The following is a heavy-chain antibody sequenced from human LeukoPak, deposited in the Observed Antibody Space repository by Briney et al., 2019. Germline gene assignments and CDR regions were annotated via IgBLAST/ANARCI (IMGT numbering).Heavy chain of an antibody. CDR1: GGTFSSYA. D-gene: IGHD3/OR15-3a*01. CDR3: ARYRTGLGHNWFDP. Sequence: ASAKVSCKASGGTFSSYAISWVRQAPGQGLEWMGRIIPILGIANYAQKFQGRVTITADKSTSTAYMELSSLRSEDTAVYYCARYRTGLGHNWFDPWAQGTLVTVSS. CDR2: IIPILGIA. V-gene: IGHV1-69*04. J-gene: IGHJ5*02.